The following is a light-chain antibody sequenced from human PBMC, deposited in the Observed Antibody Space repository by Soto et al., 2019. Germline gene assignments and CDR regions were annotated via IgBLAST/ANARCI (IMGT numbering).Light chain of an antibody. V-gene: IGLV2-14*01. Sequence: QSYLNQRASVSGSPGQSITISFTGTSGDVGAYNFVSWYQHHPGKAPKLVIYEVSNRPSGGSNLFSGSKSGNSAPLTISGLQNLVEVEYYSISFYTSSLSVF. CDR3: ISFYTSSLSV. CDR2: EVS. CDR1: SGDVGAYNF. J-gene: IGLJ1*01.